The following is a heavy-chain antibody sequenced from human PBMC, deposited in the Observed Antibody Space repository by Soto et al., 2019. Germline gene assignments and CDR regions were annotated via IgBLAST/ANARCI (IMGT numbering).Heavy chain of an antibody. V-gene: IGHV3-23*01. J-gene: IGHJ6*02. CDR3: AKDRDILTGSDGYYYSGMDV. D-gene: IGHD3-9*01. CDR2: ISGSGGST. CDR1: GFTFSSYA. Sequence: GGSLRLSCAASGFTFSSYAMSWVRQAPGKGLEWVSAISGSGGSTYYADSVKGRFTISRDNSKNTLYLQMNSLRAEDTAVYYCAKDRDILTGSDGYYYSGMDVWGQGNTVTVSS.